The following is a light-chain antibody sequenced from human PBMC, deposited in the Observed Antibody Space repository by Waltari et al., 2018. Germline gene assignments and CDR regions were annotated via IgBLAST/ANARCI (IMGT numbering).Light chain of an antibody. CDR2: DVN. J-gene: IGLJ3*02. CDR3: TSFRSGASWV. Sequence: QSALTQPASVSGSPGQSIIISCAGTNNDVGAYNYVSWFQHPPGKAPKLIIHDVNKRPAGGSSRISASKSDNTASLTISGLQAEDEANYYCTSFRSGASWVFGGGTTLTVL. CDR1: NNDVGAYNY. V-gene: IGLV2-14*03.